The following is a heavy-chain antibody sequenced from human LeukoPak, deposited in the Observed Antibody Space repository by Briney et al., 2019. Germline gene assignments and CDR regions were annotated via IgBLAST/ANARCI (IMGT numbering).Heavy chain of an antibody. D-gene: IGHD2/OR15-2a*01. CDR1: GFTFSSYG. CDR2: ISYDGSNK. Sequence: PGGSLRLSCAASGFTFSSYGMHWVRQAPGKGLEWVAVISYDGSNKYYADSVKGRFTISRDNPKNTLYLQMNSLRAEDTAVYYCAKSLTTIYPFDSWGQGTLVTVSS. J-gene: IGHJ4*02. CDR3: AKSLTTIYPFDS. V-gene: IGHV3-30*18.